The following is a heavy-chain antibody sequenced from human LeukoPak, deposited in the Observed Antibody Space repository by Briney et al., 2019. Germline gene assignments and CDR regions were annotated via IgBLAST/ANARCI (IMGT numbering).Heavy chain of an antibody. CDR3: ATQKWQRPAAFDI. D-gene: IGHD5-24*01. CDR1: GDTLLSGSHY. Sequence: LSETLSLTCSVSGDTLLSGSHYWGWVRQSPGKGLEWIGSIYDGWSAYYNPSPKSRVSISVDTSKNQFSLKLTSATSADTAVYYCATQKWQRPAAFDIWGQGTRVAVSS. CDR2: IYDGWSA. V-gene: IGHV4-39*01. J-gene: IGHJ3*02.